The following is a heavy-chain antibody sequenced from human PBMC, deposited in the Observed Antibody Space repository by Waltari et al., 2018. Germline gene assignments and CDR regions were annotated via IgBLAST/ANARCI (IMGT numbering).Heavy chain of an antibody. CDR2: IDPSDSST. CDR1: GSTFTSYW. J-gene: IGHJ4*02. D-gene: IGHD1-26*01. V-gene: IGHV5-10-1*03. Sequence: EVQLVQSGAEVKKPGESLRISCKGSGSTFTSYWIIWLRQMPGKGLEWMGRIDPSDSSTKYSQSFQGHVTISADKSVSTAYLQWSSLRASDSAMYYCARRIVGKPFEYWGQGTLVTVSS. CDR3: ARRIVGKPFEY.